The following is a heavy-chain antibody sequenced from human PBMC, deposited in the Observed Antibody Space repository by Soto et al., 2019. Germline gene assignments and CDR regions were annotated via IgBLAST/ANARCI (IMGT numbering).Heavy chain of an antibody. CDR3: ARGRAAAAT. J-gene: IGHJ5*02. CDR1: GGSFSGYY. D-gene: IGHD6-13*01. Sequence: RSLTCAVYGGSFSGYYWSWIRQPPGKGLEWIGEINHSGSTNYNPSLKSRVTISVDTSKNQFSLKLSSVTAADTAVYYCARGRAAAATWGQGTLVTVSS. V-gene: IGHV4-34*01. CDR2: INHSGST.